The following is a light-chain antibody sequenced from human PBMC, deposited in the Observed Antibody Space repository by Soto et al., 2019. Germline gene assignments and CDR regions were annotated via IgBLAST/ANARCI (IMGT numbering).Light chain of an antibody. CDR1: RSISSF. V-gene: IGKV1-39*01. J-gene: IGKJ4*01. Sequence: DIQMTQSPSSLSASVGDRVTITCRASRSISSFLNWYQQKPGKAPQLLIYAASSLQGGVPSRFSGSGSGTDFTLTISSLQPEDAATYYCQQSDSAPLTSGGGTRVEVK. CDR2: AAS. CDR3: QQSDSAPLT.